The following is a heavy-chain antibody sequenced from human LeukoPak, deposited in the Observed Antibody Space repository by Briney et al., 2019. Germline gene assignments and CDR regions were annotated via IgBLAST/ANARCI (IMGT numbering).Heavy chain of an antibody. D-gene: IGHD3-22*01. J-gene: IGHJ5*02. V-gene: IGHV4-30-4*08. CDR3: ARVITADWYYYNSSGPHSFDP. Sequence: SETLSLTCTVSGGSISSGDYYWSWIRQPPGKGLEWIGYIYYSGSTYYNPSLKSRVTISVDTSKNQFFLKLSSVTSGGTAWDFWARVITADWYYYNSSGPHSFDPGGRGPLVPVSA. CDR1: GGSISSGDYY. CDR2: IYYSGST.